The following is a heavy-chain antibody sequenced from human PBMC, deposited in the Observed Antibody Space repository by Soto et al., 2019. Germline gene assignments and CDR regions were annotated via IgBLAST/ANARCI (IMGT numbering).Heavy chain of an antibody. CDR2: IYNSGRT. V-gene: IGHV4-59*08. D-gene: IGHD1-1*01. CDR1: GGSISSYY. CDR3: ARRYGYSFDY. J-gene: IGHJ4*02. Sequence: QVQLQESGPGLVKPSETLSLTCTVSGGSISSYYWSWIRQPPGKGLEWIGYIYNSGRTNYNPSLKSRVPISVDTSKNQFSLQLSSVTAADTAVYYCARRYGYSFDYWGQGTLVTVSS.